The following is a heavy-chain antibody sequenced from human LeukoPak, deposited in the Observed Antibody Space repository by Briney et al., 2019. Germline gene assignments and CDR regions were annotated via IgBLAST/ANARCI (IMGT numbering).Heavy chain of an antibody. V-gene: IGHV4-39*01. CDR1: GGSISSSSYY. Sequence: SETLSLTCTVSGGSISSSSYYWGWIRQPPGKGLEWIGSICYSGSTYYNPSLKSRVTISVDTSKNQFSLKLSSVTAADTAVYYCARQDSSSWYWYFDLWGRGTLVTVSS. CDR3: ARQDSSSWYWYFDL. D-gene: IGHD6-13*01. J-gene: IGHJ2*01. CDR2: ICYSGST.